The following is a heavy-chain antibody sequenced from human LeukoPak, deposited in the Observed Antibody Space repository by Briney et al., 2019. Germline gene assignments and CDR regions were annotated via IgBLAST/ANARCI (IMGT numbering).Heavy chain of an antibody. J-gene: IGHJ4*02. CDR1: GYTFTVYY. CDR2: INPNSGGT. Sequence: ASVKVSFKASGYTFTVYYMHWVRQAPGQGLEWMSWINPNSGGTNYAQKFQGRVTMTRDTSIRTAYMELSRLRSDDTAVYYCARDLPTNRAAGYYFDYWGQGTLVTVSS. D-gene: IGHD6-13*01. V-gene: IGHV1-2*02. CDR3: ARDLPTNRAAGYYFDY.